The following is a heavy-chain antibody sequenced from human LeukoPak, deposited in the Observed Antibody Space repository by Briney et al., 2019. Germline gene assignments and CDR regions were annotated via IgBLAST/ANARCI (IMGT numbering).Heavy chain of an antibody. V-gene: IGHV4-59*12. CDR2: IYYTGST. CDR3: AKGAGGFSYYNWFDP. J-gene: IGHJ5*02. CDR1: GGSINGYY. Sequence: SETLSLTCTVSGGSINGYYWSWIRQPPGKGLEWIAYIYYTGSTNYDPKYNPSLKSRVTISVDTSKNQFSLKLASVTAADTAIYYCAKGAGGFSYYNWFDPWGQGTLVTVSS. D-gene: IGHD5-18*01.